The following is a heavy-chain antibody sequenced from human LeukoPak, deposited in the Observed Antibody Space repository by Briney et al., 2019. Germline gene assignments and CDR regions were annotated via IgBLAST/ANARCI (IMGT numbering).Heavy chain of an antibody. V-gene: IGHV3-30*02. J-gene: IGHJ4*02. CDR3: AKGTMIVVVTPSYFDY. Sequence: GGSLRLSCATSGFTFSKYDMHWVRQAPGKGLEWVAFIQYDGSNKYYADSVQGRFTISRDNSMNTLYAHMNSLRAEDTAVYYCAKGTMIVVVTPSYFDYWGQGTLVAVSS. D-gene: IGHD3-22*01. CDR2: IQYDGSNK. CDR1: GFTFSKYD.